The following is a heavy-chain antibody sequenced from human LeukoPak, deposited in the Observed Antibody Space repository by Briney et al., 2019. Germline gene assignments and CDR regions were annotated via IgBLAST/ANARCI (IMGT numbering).Heavy chain of an antibody. Sequence: ASVKVSCKASGYTFTNYGVSWVRQAPGQGLEWMGWISGYNGNTNYAQNLQGRFTMTTDTSTNTAYMELRSLRSDDTAVYFCAKDEAWGIEAAGTVGACDYWGQGTLVTVSS. J-gene: IGHJ4*02. V-gene: IGHV1-18*01. CDR2: ISGYNGNT. CDR3: AKDEAWGIEAAGTVGACDY. D-gene: IGHD6-13*01. CDR1: GYTFTNYG.